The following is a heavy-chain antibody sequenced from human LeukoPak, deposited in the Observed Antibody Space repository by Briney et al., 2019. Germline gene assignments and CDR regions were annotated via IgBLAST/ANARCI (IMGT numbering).Heavy chain of an antibody. CDR2: IYPGDSDT. Sequence: GESLKISSKGSGYSFTSYWIGWVRQMPGKGLEWMGIIYPGDSDTRYSPSLQGQVTISADKSISTAYLQSSSLKASDTAMYDCARIYHSYGPSYYYYYGMDVWGQGTTVTVSS. CDR3: ARIYHSYGPSYYYYYGMDV. V-gene: IGHV5-51*01. J-gene: IGHJ6*02. CDR1: GYSFTSYW. D-gene: IGHD5-18*01.